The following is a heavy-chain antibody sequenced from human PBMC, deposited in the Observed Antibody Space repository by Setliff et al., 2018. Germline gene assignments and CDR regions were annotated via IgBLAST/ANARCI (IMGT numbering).Heavy chain of an antibody. CDR1: GYTFTSYG. CDR2: TSAYNGNT. CDR3: ARGYYYDSSGPAAFDI. V-gene: IGHV1-18*01. D-gene: IGHD3-22*01. J-gene: IGHJ3*02. Sequence: ASVKVSCKASGYTFTSYGISWVRQAPGQGLEWMGWTSAYNGNTNYAQKLQGRVTMTTDTSTSTAYMELRGLRSDDTAVYYCARGYYYDSSGPAAFDIWGQGTMVTVSS.